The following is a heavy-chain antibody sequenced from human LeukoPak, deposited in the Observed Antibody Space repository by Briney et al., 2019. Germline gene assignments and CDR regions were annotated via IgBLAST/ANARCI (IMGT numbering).Heavy chain of an antibody. J-gene: IGHJ6*03. CDR2: IIPIFGTA. CDR3: ARDNDATEVRGDLYYYYMDV. Sequence: ASVKVSCKASGGTFSSYAISWVRQAPGQGLEWMGGIIPIFGTANYAQKFQGRVTITTDESTSTAYMELSSLRSEDTAVYYCARDNDATEVRGDLYYYYMDVWGKGTTVTVSS. CDR1: GGTFSSYA. V-gene: IGHV1-69*05. D-gene: IGHD3-10*01.